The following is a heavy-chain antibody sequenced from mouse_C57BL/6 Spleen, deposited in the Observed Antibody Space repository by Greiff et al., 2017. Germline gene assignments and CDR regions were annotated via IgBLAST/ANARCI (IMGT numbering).Heavy chain of an antibody. D-gene: IGHD1-1*01. V-gene: IGHV14-1*01. J-gene: IGHJ3*01. CDR3: TSYYYGSSFAY. CDR2: IDPEDGDT. Sequence: VQLQQSGAELVRPGASVKLSCTASGFNIKDYYMHWVKQRPEQGLEWIGRIDPEDGDTEYAPKFQGKATRTADTSSNTDSLQLSSLTSEDTAVYYCTSYYYGSSFAYWGQGTLVTVSA. CDR1: GFNIKDYY.